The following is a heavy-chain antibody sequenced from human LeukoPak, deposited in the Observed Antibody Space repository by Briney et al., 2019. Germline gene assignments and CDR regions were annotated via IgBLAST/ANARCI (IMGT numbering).Heavy chain of an antibody. V-gene: IGHV4-59*12. CDR1: GGSISTYY. Sequence: PSETLSLTCTVSGGSISTYYWSWIRQPPGKGLEWIGYLYYNGRTNYNPSLKSRVTLSLDTSKNQFSLKLSSVTAADTAVYYCARDQGVVFDYWGQGTLVTVSS. CDR2: LYYNGRT. D-gene: IGHD3-10*01. CDR3: ARDQGVVFDY. J-gene: IGHJ4*02.